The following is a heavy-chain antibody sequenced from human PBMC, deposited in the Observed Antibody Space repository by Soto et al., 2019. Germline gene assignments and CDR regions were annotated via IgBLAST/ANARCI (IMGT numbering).Heavy chain of an antibody. Sequence: QVQLVQSGAEVKKPGASVKVSCKASGYTFTSYGISWVRQAPGQGLEWMGWISAYNGNTNYAQKLQGRVTMTTDTWRSTSYMEVRSVGSDDTALYYSAKDGGIQARLDPWGEGTLVTVSA. D-gene: IGHD1-20*01. CDR3: AKDGGIQARLDP. CDR2: ISAYNGNT. J-gene: IGHJ5*02. CDR1: GYTFTSYG. V-gene: IGHV1-18*01.